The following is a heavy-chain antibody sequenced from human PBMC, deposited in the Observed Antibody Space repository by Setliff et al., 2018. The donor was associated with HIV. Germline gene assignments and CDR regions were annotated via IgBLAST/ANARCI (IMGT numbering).Heavy chain of an antibody. CDR2: IKKDGSDK. CDR3: ARDGTRLLAAMDV. CDR1: GFTFSNSW. J-gene: IGHJ6*03. Sequence: QTGGSLRLSCAASGFTFSNSWMTWVRQAPGKGLEWVANIKKDGSDKFYVDSVKGRFAISRDNAKNSLYLQMNSLRAEDTAVYYCARDGTRLLAAMDVWGKGTTVTVSS. V-gene: IGHV3-7*01. D-gene: IGHD3-3*01.